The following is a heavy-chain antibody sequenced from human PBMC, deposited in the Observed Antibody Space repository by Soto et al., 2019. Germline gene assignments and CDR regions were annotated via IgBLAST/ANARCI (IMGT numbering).Heavy chain of an antibody. Sequence: ASVKVSCKVSGYTLTELSMHWVRQAPGKGLEWKGGFDPEDGETIYAQKLQGRVTMTEDTSTDTAYMELSSLRSEDTAVYYWATDLYILAGYYTVLGYWGQGTLVTVSS. CDR3: ATDLYILAGYYTVLGY. V-gene: IGHV1-24*01. CDR2: FDPEDGET. J-gene: IGHJ4*02. CDR1: GYTLTELS. D-gene: IGHD3-9*01.